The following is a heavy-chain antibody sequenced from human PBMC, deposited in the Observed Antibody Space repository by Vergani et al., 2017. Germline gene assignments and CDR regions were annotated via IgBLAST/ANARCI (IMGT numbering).Heavy chain of an antibody. CDR1: FDSIRHLY. CDR3: AREYSSSVGFLAY. V-gene: IGHV4-59*11. J-gene: IGHJ4*02. D-gene: IGHD6-6*01. Sequence: QVQLQESGPGLVKSSETLSLTCSVSFDSIRHLYCNWIRQPPGKGLEWIGSIHYSENTNYNPSLKIRVTISVDTSKNQFSLTLTSVTAADTDVYYCAREYSSSVGFLAYWGQGTLVTVSS. CDR2: IHYSENT.